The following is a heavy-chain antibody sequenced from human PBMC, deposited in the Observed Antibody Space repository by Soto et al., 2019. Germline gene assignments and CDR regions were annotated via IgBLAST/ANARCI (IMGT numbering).Heavy chain of an antibody. Sequence: SETLSLTCTVSGGSISSYYWSWIRQPPGKGLEWIGYIYYSGSTNYNPSLKSRVTISVDTSKNQFSLKLSSVTAADTAVYYCARDRENRGGYGMDVWGQGTTVTVSS. CDR1: GGSISSYY. J-gene: IGHJ6*02. V-gene: IGHV4-59*01. CDR3: ARDRENRGGYGMDV. CDR2: IYYSGST. D-gene: IGHD3-10*01.